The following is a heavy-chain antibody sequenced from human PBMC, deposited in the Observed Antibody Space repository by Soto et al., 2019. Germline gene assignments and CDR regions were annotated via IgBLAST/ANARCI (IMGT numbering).Heavy chain of an antibody. J-gene: IGHJ4*02. CDR3: ARGPSGDKVDD. Sequence: QVQLQESGPGVVEPSQTLSLTCTVSGGSINNNGYFWSWIRQPPGSGLEWIGHIYNSGSTYSNPSLKSRLTISVDTSQNQFSLKLSSVTAADTAVYYCARGPSGDKVDDWGQGTLVTVSS. CDR2: IYNSGST. D-gene: IGHD1-26*01. V-gene: IGHV4-30-4*01. CDR1: GGSINNNGYF.